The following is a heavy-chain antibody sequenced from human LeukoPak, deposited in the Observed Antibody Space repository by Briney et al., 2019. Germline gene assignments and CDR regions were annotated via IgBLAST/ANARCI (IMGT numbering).Heavy chain of an antibody. J-gene: IGHJ4*02. D-gene: IGHD5-12*01. Sequence: PGGSLRLSCAASGFTFSSYGMHWVRQAPGKGLEWVANIKDDGSEKYYVDSVKGRFTISRDNAKNSLYLQMNSLRVEDTAVYYCARGYSGYVFYDYWGQGTLVTVSS. V-gene: IGHV3-7*04. CDR1: GFTFSSYG. CDR3: ARGYSGYVFYDY. CDR2: IKDDGSEK.